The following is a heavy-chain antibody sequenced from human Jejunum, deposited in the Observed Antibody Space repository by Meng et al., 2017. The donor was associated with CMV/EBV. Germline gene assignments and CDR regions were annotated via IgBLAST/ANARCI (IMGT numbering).Heavy chain of an antibody. CDR3: ARDMCTTTSCYGRLNYYYYAMDV. V-gene: IGHV3-48*04. Sequence: MNWVRQAPGKGLEWVSFITSSSRTIYYADSVKGRFTLSRDNAKNSLYLQVNSLRAEDTAMYFCARDMCTTTSCYGRLNYYYYAMDVWGQGTTVTVSS. D-gene: IGHD2-2*01. CDR2: ITSSSRTI. J-gene: IGHJ6*02.